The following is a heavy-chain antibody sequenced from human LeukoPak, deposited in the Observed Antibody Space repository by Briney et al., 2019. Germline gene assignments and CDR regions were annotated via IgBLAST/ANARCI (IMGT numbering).Heavy chain of an antibody. Sequence: PSETLSLTCTVSGGSISSYYESWIRQPAGKGLEWIGRIYTSGSTNYNPSLKSRVTMSVDTSKNQFSLKLSSVTAADTAVYYCARVRPYDYVWGSKRRYYFDYWGQGTLVTVSS. CDR2: IYTSGST. CDR1: GGSISSYY. J-gene: IGHJ4*02. V-gene: IGHV4-4*07. CDR3: ARVRPYDYVWGSKRRYYFDY. D-gene: IGHD3-16*01.